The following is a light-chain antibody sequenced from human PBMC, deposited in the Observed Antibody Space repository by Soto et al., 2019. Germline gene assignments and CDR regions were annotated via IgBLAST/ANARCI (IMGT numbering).Light chain of an antibody. J-gene: IGLJ3*02. CDR1: SSNIGKNY. Sequence: QSVLTQPPSASGTPGQRVTISCSGSSSNIGKNYVYWYQQLPGTAPKLLINRNNQRPSGVPDRFSGSKSGTSASLAISGLRSEDEADYYCAVWDGSLSRGVFGGGTKLTVL. V-gene: IGLV1-47*01. CDR3: AVWDGSLSRGV. CDR2: RNN.